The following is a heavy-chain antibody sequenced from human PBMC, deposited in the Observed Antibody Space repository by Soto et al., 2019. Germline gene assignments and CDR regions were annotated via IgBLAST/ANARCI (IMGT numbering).Heavy chain of an antibody. J-gene: IGHJ4*02. CDR3: PRGSNAGLDY. CDR2: INGVNGNT. D-gene: IGHD4-4*01. Sequence: QVQVVQSGAEVNKPGASVKVSCKASGYTFRAYSMNWVRQAPGQRLEWMGWINGVNGNTEYSQTFQGRVTITRDTSASIAYMELTSLRPEDSAVYYRPRGSNAGLDYWGQGTLVTVSS. CDR1: GYTFRAYS. V-gene: IGHV1-3*01.